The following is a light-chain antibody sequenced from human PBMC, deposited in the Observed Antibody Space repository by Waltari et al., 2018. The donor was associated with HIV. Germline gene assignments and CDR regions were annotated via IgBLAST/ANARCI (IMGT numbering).Light chain of an antibody. CDR1: RSTNFGTTYG. V-gene: IGLV1-40*01. CDR2: TNT. CDR3: QSFDRLTALPI. Sequence: QSALTQPPSVSGAPGQRVTISCTGLRSTNFGTTYGVHWYQHLPGRGPRLIISTNTNRPSGVPDRCSASKSGTSASLAIIGLQAEDEADYYCQSFDRLTALPIFGGGTRLTV. J-gene: IGLJ2*01.